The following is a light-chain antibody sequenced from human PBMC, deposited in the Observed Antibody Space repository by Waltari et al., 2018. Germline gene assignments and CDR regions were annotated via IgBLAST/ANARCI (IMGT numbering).Light chain of an antibody. CDR1: QTILYNSNNKNY. CDR3: QQYYDTPFT. CDR2: WAS. V-gene: IGKV4-1*01. Sequence: DIVMTQSPDSLAVSLSARATINCKSSQTILYNSNNKNYLAWYQQKPGQPPKLLFYWASTRESGVPDRFSASGSGADFTLTISSLQAEDVAVYYCQQYYDTPFTFGGGTKVEIK. J-gene: IGKJ4*01.